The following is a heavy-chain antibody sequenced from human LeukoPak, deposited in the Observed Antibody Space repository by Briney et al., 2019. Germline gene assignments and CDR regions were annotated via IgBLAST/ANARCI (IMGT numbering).Heavy chain of an antibody. CDR3: ARMSGSHLDY. J-gene: IGHJ4*02. CDR1: GFTFSSNG. Sequence: GGALRLSCAAAGFTFSSNGLHWVRQAPGKGLEWVAVIWFDGSKKYYADSVKGRFTISRDNSKNTLYMQMDSLRADDTAVYYCARMSGSHLDYWGQGTLVTVSS. V-gene: IGHV3-33*01. D-gene: IGHD1-26*01. CDR2: IWFDGSKK.